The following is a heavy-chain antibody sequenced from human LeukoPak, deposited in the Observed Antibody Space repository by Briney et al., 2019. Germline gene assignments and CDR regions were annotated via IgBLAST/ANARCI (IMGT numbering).Heavy chain of an antibody. Sequence: GGSLRLSCAASGFGLSNYSMHWVRQAPGKELEWVAALLYDGNTKHYADSVKGRFTISRDISKNTFYLQMNSLTAEDTAVYYCARDHRPEIQYYYMDVWGKGTTVAVSS. CDR3: ARDHRPEIQYYYMDV. V-gene: IGHV3-33*01. D-gene: IGHD1-14*01. CDR1: GFGLSNYS. CDR2: LLYDGNTK. J-gene: IGHJ6*03.